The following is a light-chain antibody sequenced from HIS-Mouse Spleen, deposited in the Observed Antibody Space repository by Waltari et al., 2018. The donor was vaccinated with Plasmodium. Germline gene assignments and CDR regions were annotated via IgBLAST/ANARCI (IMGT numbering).Light chain of an antibody. CDR1: RSAVGLYNL. V-gene: IGLV2-23*01. J-gene: IGLJ2*01. CDR3: CSYAGSSTLV. Sequence: QSALTQPASVSGSPGQSITISCTGTRSAVGLYNLFSWYQQHPGKAPKLMIYEGSKRPSGVSNRFSGSKSGNTASLTISGLQAEDEADYYCCSYAGSSTLVFGGGTKLTVL. CDR2: EGS.